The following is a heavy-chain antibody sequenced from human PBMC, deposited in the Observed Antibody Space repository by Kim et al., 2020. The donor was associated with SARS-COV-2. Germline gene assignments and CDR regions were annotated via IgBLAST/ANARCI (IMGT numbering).Heavy chain of an antibody. CDR2: INTDTGNP. Sequence: ASVKVSCKASGYTFTNNAISWVRQAPGQGLEWMGWINTDTGNPTYAQAFTGRFAFSVDTSVTTAYLQMSSLEAEDTALYYCARGIWGSYRYTNSWGQGTL. J-gene: IGHJ4*02. V-gene: IGHV7-4-1*02. CDR3: ARGIWGSYRYTNS. CDR1: GYTFTNNA. D-gene: IGHD3-16*02.